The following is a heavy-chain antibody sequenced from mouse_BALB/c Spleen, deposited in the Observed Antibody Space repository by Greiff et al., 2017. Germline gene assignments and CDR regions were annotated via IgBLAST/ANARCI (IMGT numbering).Heavy chain of an antibody. CDR2: ISYDGSN. CDR3: ARELGPSYWYFDV. D-gene: IGHD4-1*01. Sequence: VQLKESGPGLVKPSQSLSLTCSVTGYSITSGYYWNWIRQFPGNKLEWMGYISYDGSNNYNPSLKNRISITRDTSKNQFFLKLNSVTTEDTATYYCARELGPSYWYFDVWGAGTTVTVSS. V-gene: IGHV3-6*02. J-gene: IGHJ1*01. CDR1: GYSITSGYY.